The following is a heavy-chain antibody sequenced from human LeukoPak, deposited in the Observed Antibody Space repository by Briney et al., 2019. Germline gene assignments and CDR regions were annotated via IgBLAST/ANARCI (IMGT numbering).Heavy chain of an antibody. V-gene: IGHV3-48*03. CDR2: ISSSGSTI. D-gene: IGHD3-10*02. CDR3: ARVFGDKFDY. Sequence: PGGSLRLSCAASGFTFSSYEMNWVRQAPGKGLEWVSYISSSGSTIYYADSVKGRFTISRDNAKNSLHLQMNSLRAEDTAVYYCARVFGDKFDYWGQGTLVTVSS. CDR1: GFTFSSYE. J-gene: IGHJ4*02.